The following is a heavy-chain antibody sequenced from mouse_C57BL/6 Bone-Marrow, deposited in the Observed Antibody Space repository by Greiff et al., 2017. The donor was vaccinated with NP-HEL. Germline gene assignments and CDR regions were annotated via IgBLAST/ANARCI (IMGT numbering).Heavy chain of an antibody. CDR2: INPNNGGT. J-gene: IGHJ4*01. D-gene: IGHD2-3*01. CDR1: GYTFTDYY. Sequence: EVQLQQSGPELVKPGASVKISSKASGYTFTDYYMNWVKQSHGKSLEWIGDINPNNGGTSYNQKFKGKATLTVDKSSSTAYMELRSLTSEDSAVYYCARRRLWVYDGYYLYAMDYWGQGTSVTVSS. V-gene: IGHV1-26*01. CDR3: ARRRLWVYDGYYLYAMDY.